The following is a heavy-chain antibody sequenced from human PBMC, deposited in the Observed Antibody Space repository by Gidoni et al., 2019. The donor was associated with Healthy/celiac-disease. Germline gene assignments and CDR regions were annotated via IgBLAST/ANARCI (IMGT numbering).Heavy chain of an antibody. CDR1: GFTFSSCA. J-gene: IGHJ4*02. CDR2: ISSNGGST. CDR3: VKDRTTFSPDY. Sequence: EGQLVESGGCFVQPGGSLELPCSASGFTFSSCAMDWVRQVPGKGLEDVSAISSNGGSTYYAGFVKGRFTISRDKSKKTLYLQMSSLRAEYTAVYYCVKDRTTFSPDYWGQGTLVTVSS. V-gene: IGHV3-64D*06. D-gene: IGHD1-26*01.